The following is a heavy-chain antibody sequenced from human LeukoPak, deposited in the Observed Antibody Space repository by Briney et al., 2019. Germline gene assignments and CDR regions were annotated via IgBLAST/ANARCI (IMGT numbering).Heavy chain of an antibody. J-gene: IGHJ4*02. CDR1: GYTFTSYG. V-gene: IGHV1-18*01. CDR2: ISAYNGNT. D-gene: IGHD3-22*01. CDR3: ARDIWYYDSSGYDPEMYYFDY. Sequence: ASVKVSFTASGYTFTSYGISWVRQAPGQGLEWMGWISAYNGNTNYAQKLQGRVTMTTDTSTSTAYMELRSLRSDDTAVYYCARDIWYYDSSGYDPEMYYFDYWGQGTLVTVSS.